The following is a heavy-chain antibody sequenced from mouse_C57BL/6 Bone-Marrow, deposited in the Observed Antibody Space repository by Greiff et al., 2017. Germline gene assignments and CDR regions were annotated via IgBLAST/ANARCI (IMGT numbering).Heavy chain of an antibody. V-gene: IGHV1-81*01. CDR2: IYPRSGNT. D-gene: IGHD2-2*01. Sequence: QVQLKQSGAELARPGASVKLSCKASGYTFTSYGISWVKQRTGQGLEWIGEIYPRSGNTYYNEKFKGKATLTADKSSRTAYMELRSLTSEDSAVYFCARGSMVTSAWFAYWGQGTLVTVSA. J-gene: IGHJ3*01. CDR3: ARGSMVTSAWFAY. CDR1: GYTFTSYG.